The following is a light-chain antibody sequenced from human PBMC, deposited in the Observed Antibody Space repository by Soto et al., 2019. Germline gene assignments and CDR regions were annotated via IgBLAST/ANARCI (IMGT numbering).Light chain of an antibody. Sequence: EIVMTESPGTLSVSPWERATLSCEASQSVSSYLAWYQQKPGQVPRLLIYATSTRATGIPARFSGSKSGTEFTLTISSLQSEDFAVYYCQHYNNWPLTFGGGTKVDI. CDR1: QSVSSY. CDR3: QHYNNWPLT. CDR2: ATS. V-gene: IGKV3-15*01. J-gene: IGKJ4*01.